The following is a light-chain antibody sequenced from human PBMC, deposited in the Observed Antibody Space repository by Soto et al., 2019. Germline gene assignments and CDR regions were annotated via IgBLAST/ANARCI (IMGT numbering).Light chain of an antibody. J-gene: IGKJ1*01. Sequence: DIQMTQSPSTLSASVGDRVTITLRASQSISSWLAWYQQKPGKAPKLLIYDASSLESGDPSRFSGSGSGTEFTLTISSLQPDDFATYYCQQYNSYSWTFGQGTKVDIK. CDR2: DAS. CDR3: QQYNSYSWT. V-gene: IGKV1-5*01. CDR1: QSISSW.